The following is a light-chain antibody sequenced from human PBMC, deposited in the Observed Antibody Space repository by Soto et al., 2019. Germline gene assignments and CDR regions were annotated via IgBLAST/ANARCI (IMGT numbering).Light chain of an antibody. CDR3: QSYDISLSGHVV. Sequence: QSVLTQPPSASGTPGQRVTISCSGSSSNIGSYAVNWYQQLPGTAPKLLIYSNDQRPSGVPDRFSGSKSGTSASLAIGGLQSEDEADYFCQSYDISLSGHVVFGGGTKLTVL. J-gene: IGLJ2*01. CDR1: SSNIGSYA. V-gene: IGLV1-44*01. CDR2: SND.